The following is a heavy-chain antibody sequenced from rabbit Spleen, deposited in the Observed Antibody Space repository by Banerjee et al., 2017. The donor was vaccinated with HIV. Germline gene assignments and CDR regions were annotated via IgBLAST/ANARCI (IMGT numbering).Heavy chain of an antibody. Sequence: QSLEESGGGLVQPEGSLALTCKASGFSFSSSDYICWVRQAPGKGLEWIACIDTGSSGFTYFATWAKGRFTISKTSSTTVTLQMTRLTAADTATYFCARDTGTSFSTYGMDLWGPGTLVTVS. CDR2: IDTGSSGFT. J-gene: IGHJ6*01. CDR1: GFSFSSSDY. V-gene: IGHV1S40*01. D-gene: IGHD8-1*01. CDR3: ARDTGTSFSTYGMDL.